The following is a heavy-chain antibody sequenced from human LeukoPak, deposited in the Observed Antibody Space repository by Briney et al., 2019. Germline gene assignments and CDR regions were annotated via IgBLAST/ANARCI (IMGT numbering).Heavy chain of an antibody. D-gene: IGHD4-17*01. J-gene: IGHJ3*02. Sequence: PGGSLRLSCAASGFSFSGSAIHWVRQASGKGLEWVGRIRSRAKSSAAAYDASVKGRFTISRDDSKNTAYLQMNSLKTEDTAVYYCTRRNDYGDYGDAFDIWGQGTMVTVSS. CDR1: GFSFSGSA. CDR2: IRSRAKSSAA. CDR3: TRRNDYGDYGDAFDI. V-gene: IGHV3-73*01.